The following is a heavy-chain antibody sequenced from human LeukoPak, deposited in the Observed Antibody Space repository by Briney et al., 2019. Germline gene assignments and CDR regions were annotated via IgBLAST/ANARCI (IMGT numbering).Heavy chain of an antibody. CDR1: GFTFSSYS. D-gene: IGHD7-27*01. J-gene: IGHJ3*02. Sequence: GGSLRLSCAASGFTFSSYSMNWVRQAPGKGLEWVSYISSSSSTIYYADSVKGRFTISRDNAKNSLYLQMNSLRAEDTAVYYCARSGLTGAFDIWGQGTMVTVSS. V-gene: IGHV3-48*01. CDR2: ISSSSSTI. CDR3: ARSGLTGAFDI.